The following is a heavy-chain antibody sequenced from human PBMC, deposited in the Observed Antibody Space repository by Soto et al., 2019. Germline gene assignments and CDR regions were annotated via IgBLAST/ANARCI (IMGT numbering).Heavy chain of an antibody. CDR1: GGSISSGDNY. CDR2: ILNSGRA. CDR3: ARGLPDYYDSSGTGYFDY. D-gene: IGHD3-22*01. J-gene: IGHJ4*02. Sequence: SETLSLTCSVSGGSISSGDNYWSWIRQPPGKGLECIGYILNSGRAHYTPSLRSRLAISVDTSRNQFSLKLSSVTAADTAVYYCARGLPDYYDSSGTGYFDYWGQGTLVTVSS. V-gene: IGHV4-30-4*01.